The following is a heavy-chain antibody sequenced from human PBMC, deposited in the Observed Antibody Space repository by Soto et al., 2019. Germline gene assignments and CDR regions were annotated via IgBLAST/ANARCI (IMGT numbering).Heavy chain of an antibody. J-gene: IGHJ5*02. CDR2: ISGSGGST. V-gene: IGHV3-23*01. D-gene: IGHD3-10*01. CDR3: AKEGDYGSGSYYWFDP. CDR1: GFTFSSYA. Sequence: PGGSLRLSCAASGFTFSSYAMSWVRQAPGKGLEWVSAISGSGGSTYYADSVKGRFTISRDNSKNTLYLQMNSLRAEDTAVYYCAKEGDYGSGSYYWFDPWGQGTLVTVSS.